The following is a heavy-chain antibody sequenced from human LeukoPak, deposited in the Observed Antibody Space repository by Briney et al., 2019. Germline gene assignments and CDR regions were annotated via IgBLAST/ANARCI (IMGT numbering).Heavy chain of an antibody. V-gene: IGHV4-4*07. CDR1: GGSISSYY. Sequence: SETLSLTCTVSGGSISSYYWSWIRQPAGKGLEWIGHIYTNGRTDYNPSLKSRVTISVDKAKNQFSLKLTSVTTADTAVYYCAGGGYRTTWYYYWGQGTPVTVSS. D-gene: IGHD6-13*01. CDR2: IYTNGRT. J-gene: IGHJ4*02. CDR3: AGGGYRTTWYYY.